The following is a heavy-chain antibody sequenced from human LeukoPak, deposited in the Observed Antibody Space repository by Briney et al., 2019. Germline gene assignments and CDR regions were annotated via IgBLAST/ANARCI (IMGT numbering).Heavy chain of an antibody. D-gene: IGHD2-8*01. CDR2: ISGSGGST. CDR1: GFTFSSYA. J-gene: IGHJ4*02. CDR3: ARDVGLMVYAFDY. Sequence: PGGSLRLSCAASGFTFSSYAMSWVRQAPGKGLEWVSAISGSGGSTYYADSVKGRFTISRDNSKNTLYLQMNSLRAEDTAVYYCARDVGLMVYAFDYWGQGILVTVSS. V-gene: IGHV3-23*01.